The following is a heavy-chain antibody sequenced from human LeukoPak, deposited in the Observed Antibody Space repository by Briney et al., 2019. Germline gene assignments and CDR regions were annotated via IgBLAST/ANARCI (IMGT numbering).Heavy chain of an antibody. D-gene: IGHD2-2*01. V-gene: IGHV4-4*07. CDR3: ARDLVVVPAVMGTRDAFDV. CDR2: IYSSGNT. J-gene: IGHJ3*01. CDR1: GDSINSYQ. Sequence: SETLSLTCTVSGDSINSYQWSWVRQPAGKGLEWIGLIYSSGNTNYNPSLKSRVTMSVDTSKNEFSLKLSSVTAADTAIYYCARDLVVVPAVMGTRDAFDVWGQGTIVTVSA.